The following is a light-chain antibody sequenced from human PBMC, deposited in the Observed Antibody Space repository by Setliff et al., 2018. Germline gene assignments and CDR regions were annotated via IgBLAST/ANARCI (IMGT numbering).Light chain of an antibody. V-gene: IGLV2-8*01. CDR3: SSYAASYNPYV. Sequence: QSALAQPPSASGSPGQSLTISCTGTSRDIGAYDYVSWYQQHPGKAPKLMIYEVTKRPSGVPDRFSGSKSGNTASLTVSGLQAEDEADYYCSSYAASYNPYVFGTGTKGTVL. J-gene: IGLJ1*01. CDR1: SRDIGAYDY. CDR2: EVT.